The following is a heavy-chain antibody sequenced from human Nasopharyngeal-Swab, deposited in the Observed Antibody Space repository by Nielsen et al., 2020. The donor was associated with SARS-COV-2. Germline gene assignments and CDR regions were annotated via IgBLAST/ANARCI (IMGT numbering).Heavy chain of an antibody. Sequence: LRLSCAVYGGSFSGYYWSWIRQPPGKGPEWIGEINHSGSTNYNPSLKSRVTISVDTSKNQFSLKLSSVTAADTAVYYCARGGVSSSWYLAQNWFDPWGQGTLVTVSS. J-gene: IGHJ5*02. V-gene: IGHV4-34*01. D-gene: IGHD6-13*01. CDR2: INHSGST. CDR3: ARGGVSSSWYLAQNWFDP. CDR1: GGSFSGYY.